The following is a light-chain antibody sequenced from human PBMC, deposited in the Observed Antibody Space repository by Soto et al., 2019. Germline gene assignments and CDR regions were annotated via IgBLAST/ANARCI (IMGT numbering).Light chain of an antibody. Sequence: EIVLTQSPGTLSLSPGERATLSCRASQSVTSGYLAWYQQQPNQAPRLLIYGASTRATDIPVRFSGSGSGTEFTLTITSLQSDDFAVYYCQQYYNWPSFGQGTRLEIK. V-gene: IGKV3-15*01. J-gene: IGKJ5*01. CDR3: QQYYNWPS. CDR1: QSVTSG. CDR2: GAS.